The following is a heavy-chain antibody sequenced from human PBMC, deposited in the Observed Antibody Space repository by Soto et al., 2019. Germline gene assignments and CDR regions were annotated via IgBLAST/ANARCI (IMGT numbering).Heavy chain of an antibody. J-gene: IGHJ5*02. CDR1: VGSIRTPYW. D-gene: IGHD2-21*01. V-gene: IGHV4-4*02. CDR3: ARVKSVPGSEGAYVGSWFEP. CDR2: IYHSGTP. Sequence: PSETLSLTCTVSVGSIRTPYWWSWVRHTPEKGLDWIGEIYHSGTPNYNPSLKSRVSMSVDKYNNQFSLKLYSVTAADTAVYYCARVKSVPGSEGAYVGSWFEPWGKGTTVTASS.